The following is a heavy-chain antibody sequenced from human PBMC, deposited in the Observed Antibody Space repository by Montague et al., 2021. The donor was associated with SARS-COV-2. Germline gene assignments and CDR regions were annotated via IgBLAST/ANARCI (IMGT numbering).Heavy chain of an antibody. J-gene: IGHJ4*02. Sequence: CAISGDSVWSNTAAWNWIRQSPSGGLEWLGRTNYRSKWTRDYATSVEGRISIDPDTSKNQFFLHLRSVTPEDTGVYYCVRDTGSAQAGFDAWGQGTPVTVSS. CDR2: TNYRSKWTR. D-gene: IGHD4-17*01. V-gene: IGHV6-1*01. CDR3: VRDTGSAQAGFDA. CDR1: GDSVWSNTAA.